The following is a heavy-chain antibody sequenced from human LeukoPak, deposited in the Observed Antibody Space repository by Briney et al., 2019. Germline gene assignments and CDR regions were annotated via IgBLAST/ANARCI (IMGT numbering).Heavy chain of an antibody. V-gene: IGHV3-48*01. Sequence: PGGSLRLSCAASGFTFSSYSMNWVRQAPGKGLEWVSYISSSSSTIYYADSVKGRFTISRDNAKNSLYLQMNSLRAEDTAVYYCARKLGIGPDYWGQGTLVTASS. CDR3: ARKLGIGPDY. J-gene: IGHJ4*02. CDR2: ISSSSSTI. CDR1: GFTFSSYS. D-gene: IGHD7-27*01.